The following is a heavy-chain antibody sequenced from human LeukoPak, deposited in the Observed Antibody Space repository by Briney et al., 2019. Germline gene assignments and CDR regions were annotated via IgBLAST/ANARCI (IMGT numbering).Heavy chain of an antibody. CDR3: AKDPLPPSSAARPGCNWFDP. Sequence: PGGSLRLSCTTSGFTFSSYAMSWVRQASGKGLEWVSAISGSGGSTYYADSVKGRFTISRDNSKNTLYLQMNSLRAEDTAVYYCAKDPLPPSSAARPGCNWFDPWGQGTLVTVSS. J-gene: IGHJ5*02. CDR1: GFTFSSYA. V-gene: IGHV3-23*01. CDR2: ISGSGGST. D-gene: IGHD6-6*01.